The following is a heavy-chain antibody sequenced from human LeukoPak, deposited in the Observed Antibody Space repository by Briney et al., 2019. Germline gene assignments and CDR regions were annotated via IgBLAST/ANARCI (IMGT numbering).Heavy chain of an antibody. V-gene: IGHV3-23*01. D-gene: IGHD4-17*01. J-gene: IGHJ4*02. CDR2: ISGSGGST. CDR3: AKITTTVTTRLFDY. CDR1: GFTFSSYW. Sequence: GALRLSCAASGFTFSSYWMHWVRQAPGKGLEWVSAISGSGGSTYYADSVKGRFTISRDNSKNTLYLQMNSLRAEDTAVYYCAKITTTVTTRLFDYWGQGTLVTVSS.